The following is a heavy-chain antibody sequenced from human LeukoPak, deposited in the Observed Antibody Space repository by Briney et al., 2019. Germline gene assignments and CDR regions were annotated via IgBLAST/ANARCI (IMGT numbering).Heavy chain of an antibody. CDR2: IYHSGST. Sequence: SETLSLTFTVSGYSISSGFFWGWIRQPPGKGLEWIGSIYHSGSTYYNSSLKSRVSISVDTSKNQFSLKLSSVTSADTAVYYCARISAYWGQGTLVTVSS. D-gene: IGHD1-26*01. J-gene: IGHJ4*02. CDR3: ARISAY. V-gene: IGHV4-38-2*02. CDR1: GYSISSGFF.